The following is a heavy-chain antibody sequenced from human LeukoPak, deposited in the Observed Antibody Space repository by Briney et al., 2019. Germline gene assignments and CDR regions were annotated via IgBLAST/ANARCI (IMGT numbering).Heavy chain of an antibody. Sequence: ASVKVSCKASGYTFTTYDISWVRQAPGQGLEWMGWISAYNGNTKYVQNLQGRVTMTTDTSTSTTYLELRSLRFDDTAVYYCARSSGYYPHDYGMDVWGQGTTVTVSS. CDR2: ISAYNGNT. J-gene: IGHJ6*02. D-gene: IGHD5-12*01. CDR1: GYTFTTYD. V-gene: IGHV1-18*01. CDR3: ARSSGYYPHDYGMDV.